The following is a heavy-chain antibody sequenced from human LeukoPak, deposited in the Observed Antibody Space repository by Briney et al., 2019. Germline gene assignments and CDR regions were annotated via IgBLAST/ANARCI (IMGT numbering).Heavy chain of an antibody. CDR1: GFTFSSYA. Sequence: GGSLRLSCAASGFTFSSYAMHWVRQAPGKGLEYVSAISSNGGSTYYANPVKGRFTISRDNSKNTLYLQMGGLRAEDMAVYYCARGGYSYSSVGYYMDVWGKGTTVTISS. J-gene: IGHJ6*03. CDR2: ISSNGGST. D-gene: IGHD5-18*01. CDR3: ARGGYSYSSVGYYMDV. V-gene: IGHV3-64*01.